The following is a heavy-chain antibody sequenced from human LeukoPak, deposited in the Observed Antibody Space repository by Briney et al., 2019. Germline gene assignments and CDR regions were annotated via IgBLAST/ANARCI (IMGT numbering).Heavy chain of an antibody. CDR2: IYYSGST. J-gene: IGHJ6*03. Sequence: SETLSLTCTVSGGSISSYYWSWIRQPPGKGLEWIGYIYYSGSTTYNPSLRSRVTISIDTSKNQFSLKLSSVTAADTAVYYCARPAVAASGDYYYMDVWGQGTTVTVSS. D-gene: IGHD6-19*01. CDR1: GGSISSYY. CDR3: ARPAVAASGDYYYMDV. V-gene: IGHV4-59*08.